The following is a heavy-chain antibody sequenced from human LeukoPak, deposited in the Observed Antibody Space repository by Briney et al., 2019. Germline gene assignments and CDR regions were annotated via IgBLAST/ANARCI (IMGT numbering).Heavy chain of an antibody. D-gene: IGHD5-18*01. CDR1: GGSISSGGYS. Sequence: PSETLSLTCAVSGGSISSGGYSWGWFRHPPGTGLEWLGYIYHSGSTYYNPSLKSRVTISVDRSKNQFSLKLSSVTAADTAVYYCARRGYNLTSYYFDYWGQGTLVTVSS. J-gene: IGHJ4*02. V-gene: IGHV4-30-2*01. CDR3: ARRGYNLTSYYFDY. CDR2: IYHSGST.